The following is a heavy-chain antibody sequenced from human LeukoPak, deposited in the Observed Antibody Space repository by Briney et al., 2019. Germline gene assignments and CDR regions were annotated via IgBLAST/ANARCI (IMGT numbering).Heavy chain of an antibody. CDR3: ARGRIAAAGPYDY. CDR2: IIPIFGTA. J-gene: IGHJ4*02. V-gene: IGHV1-69*05. Sequence: SVKVSCKASGGTFSSYAISWVRQAPGQGLEWMGRIIPIFGTANYAQKFQGRVTITTDESTSTAYMELSSLRSEDTAVYYCARGRIAAAGPYDYWGQGTLVTVSS. D-gene: IGHD6-13*01. CDR1: GGTFSSYA.